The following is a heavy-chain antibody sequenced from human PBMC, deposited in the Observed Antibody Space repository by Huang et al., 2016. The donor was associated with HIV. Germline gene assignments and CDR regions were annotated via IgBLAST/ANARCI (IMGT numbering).Heavy chain of an antibody. CDR3: ATNLQIVVVPPDMGYDAFDM. J-gene: IGHJ3*02. D-gene: IGHD2-2*01. Sequence: DEHLVESGGGLVQPGGSVTITCEVSGFNLKNYWMNWVRQAPVKGLEWVANRRGDGSEKNYVDSVKGRFTIFRDNAKNLLYLQMKSLRAEDTSVYYCATNLQIVVVPPDMGYDAFDMWGQGTMVTVSS. CDR1: GFNLKNYW. CDR2: RRGDGSEK. V-gene: IGHV3-7*01.